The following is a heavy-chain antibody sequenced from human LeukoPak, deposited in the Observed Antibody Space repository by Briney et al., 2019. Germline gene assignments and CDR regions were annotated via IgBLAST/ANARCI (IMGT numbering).Heavy chain of an antibody. J-gene: IGHJ4*02. CDR1: GFTFSSYG. CDR2: IWYDGSNK. V-gene: IGHV3-33*06. Sequence: GGSLRLSCAASGFTFSSYGMHWVRQAPGKGLEWVAVIWYDGSNKYYADSVKGRFTISRDNSKNTLYLQMNSLRAEDTAVYYCAKADDSGYDPIYFDYWGQGTLVTVSS. D-gene: IGHD5-12*01. CDR3: AKADDSGYDPIYFDY.